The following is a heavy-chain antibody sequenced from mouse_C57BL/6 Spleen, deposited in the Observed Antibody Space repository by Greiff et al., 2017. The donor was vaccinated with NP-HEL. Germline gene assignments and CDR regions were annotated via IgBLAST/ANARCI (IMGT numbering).Heavy chain of an antibody. CDR1: GYTFTDYY. J-gene: IGHJ2*01. CDR2: INPNNGGT. CDR3: ARGIPGDD. Sequence: EVQLQQSGPELVKPGASVKISCKASGYTFTDYYMNWVKQSHGKSLEWIGDINPNNGGTSYNQKFKGKATLTVDKSSSTAYMELRSLTSEDSAVYYCARGIPGDDWGQGTTLTVSS. V-gene: IGHV1-26*01.